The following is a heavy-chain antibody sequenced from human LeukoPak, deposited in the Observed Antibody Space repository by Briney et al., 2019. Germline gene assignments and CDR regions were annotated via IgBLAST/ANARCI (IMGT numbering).Heavy chain of an antibody. Sequence: PGGSLRLSCAASGFTFSSYAMSWVRQAPGKGLESVSAISGSGGSTYYADSVKGRFTISRDNSKKTLYLQMNSLRAEDTAVYYCAKKVYYYYYMDVWGKGTTVTVSS. J-gene: IGHJ6*03. CDR2: ISGSGGST. CDR3: AKKVYYYYYMDV. V-gene: IGHV3-23*01. CDR1: GFTFSSYA.